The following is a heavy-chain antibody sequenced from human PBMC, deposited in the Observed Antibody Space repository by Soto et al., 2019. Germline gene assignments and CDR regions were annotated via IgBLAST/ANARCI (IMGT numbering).Heavy chain of an antibody. Sequence: QVQLVQSGAEVKKPGASVKVSCKASGYTFTNYGISWVRQAPGQGLEWMGWISAYNGNTDYAQKLQGRVTMTTDTSTSTAYMGLRSLRSDGPAGYYCARVGAYCVSTSCHDYWGQGTLVTVSS. D-gene: IGHD2-2*01. CDR3: ARVGAYCVSTSCHDY. CDR1: GYTFTNYG. J-gene: IGHJ4*02. V-gene: IGHV1-18*01. CDR2: ISAYNGNT.